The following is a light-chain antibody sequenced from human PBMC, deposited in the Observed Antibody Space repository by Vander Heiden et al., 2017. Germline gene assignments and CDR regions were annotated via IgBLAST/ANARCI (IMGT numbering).Light chain of an antibody. V-gene: IGLV1-47*01. CDR2: KDN. CDR3: VTWDASLSGHV. Sequence: QSVLTQPPSASGTPGQRVLIFCSGTSSKIGRHDFFCHQQVPGTAPKVLIYKDNRRPSGVPDRFSGSKSGTTASLVISGLRSEDEADYYCVTWDASLSGHVFGSGTKVTVL. CDR1: SSKIGRHD. J-gene: IGLJ1*01.